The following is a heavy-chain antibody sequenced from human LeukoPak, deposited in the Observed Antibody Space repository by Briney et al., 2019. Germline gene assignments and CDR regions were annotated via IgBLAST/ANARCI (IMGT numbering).Heavy chain of an antibody. V-gene: IGHV3-74*01. J-gene: IGHJ4*02. CDR3: AHGTMYQLDY. CDR2: INTDGSST. Sequence: GGSLRLSCAASGFIFSSYWMHWVRHAPGKGLAWVSRINTDGSSTSYADSVKGRFTISRDNSKNTLYLQMNSLRAEDTAVYYCAHGTMYQLDYWGQGTLVTVSS. CDR1: GFIFSSYW. D-gene: IGHD2-2*01.